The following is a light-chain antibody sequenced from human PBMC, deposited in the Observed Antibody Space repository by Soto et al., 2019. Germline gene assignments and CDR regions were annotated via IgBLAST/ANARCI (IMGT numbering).Light chain of an antibody. CDR3: QQYNSYFQT. V-gene: IGKV1-5*01. J-gene: IGKJ1*01. CDR2: DAS. Sequence: DIQIVQSPSSLEPSLCGRIRITCRASQSISRWLAWYQQKPGKDPKLLIYDASSLESGVPSRFSGSGSGTDFTLSISSLQPDDSATYYCQQYNSYFQTFGRGTKVDIK. CDR1: QSISRW.